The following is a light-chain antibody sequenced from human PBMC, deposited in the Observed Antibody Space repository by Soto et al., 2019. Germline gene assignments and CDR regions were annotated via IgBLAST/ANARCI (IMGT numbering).Light chain of an antibody. CDR3: QQYNNWGT. V-gene: IGKV3D-15*01. CDR2: AAS. J-gene: IGKJ1*01. CDR1: ETVRSN. Sequence: RVMPQSPDTLSVSPGERATLSCRASETVRSNLAWYLQKPGQAPRLLIYAASPRATGIPARFSDNGSGPLMTPAISRLQSEEFAVYYCQQYNNWGTFGQGTKVDIK.